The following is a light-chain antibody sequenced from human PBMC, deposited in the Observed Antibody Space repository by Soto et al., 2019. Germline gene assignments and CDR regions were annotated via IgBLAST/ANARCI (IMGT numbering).Light chain of an antibody. CDR2: SNS. Sequence: QSVLTQPPSASGTPGQRVTISCSGSSSDIGNNPVNWYQQLPGTAPKLLIYSNSQRPSGVPDRFSGSKSGTSASLAISGLQSEDDADYYCAAWDDSLNGWVFGGGTKLTVL. CDR3: AAWDDSLNGWV. J-gene: IGLJ3*02. CDR1: SSDIGNNP. V-gene: IGLV1-44*01.